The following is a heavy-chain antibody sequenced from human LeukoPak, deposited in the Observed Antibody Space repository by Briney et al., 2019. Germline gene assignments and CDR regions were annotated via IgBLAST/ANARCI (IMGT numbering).Heavy chain of an antibody. CDR2: IRQDGSQT. CDR3: ARVSIVTVAGSNWFDP. CDR1: GFTSGSYW. J-gene: IGHJ5*02. D-gene: IGHD6-19*01. Sequence: GGSLRLSCAATGFTSGSYWMTWVRQAPGKGLEWLANIRQDGSQTYYGDSVKGRFTISRDNAKNSLYLQMNSLRVEDTAVYYCARVSIVTVAGSNWFDPWGQGTLVTVSS. V-gene: IGHV3-7*01.